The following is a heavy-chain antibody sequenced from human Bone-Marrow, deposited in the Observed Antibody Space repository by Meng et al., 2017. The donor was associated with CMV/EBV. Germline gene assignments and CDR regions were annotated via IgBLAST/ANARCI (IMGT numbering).Heavy chain of an antibody. CDR3: ARDIPTVVTTFDF. V-gene: IGHV3-48*04. CDR1: GFTFSSYS. CDR2: ISSSSSTI. D-gene: IGHD4-23*01. J-gene: IGHJ4*02. Sequence: GGSLRLSCAASGFTFSSYSMNWVRQAPGKGLEWVSYISSSSSTIYYADSVKGRFTISRDNAKNSLYLQMNSLRAEDTAVYYCARDIPTVVTTFDFWGQGTLVTVSS.